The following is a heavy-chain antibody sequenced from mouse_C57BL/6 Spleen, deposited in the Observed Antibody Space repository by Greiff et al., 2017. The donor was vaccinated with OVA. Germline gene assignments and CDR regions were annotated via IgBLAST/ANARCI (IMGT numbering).Heavy chain of an antibody. V-gene: IGHV1-59*01. Sequence: QVQLQQPGAELVRPGTSVKLSCKASGYTFTSYWMHWVKQRPGQGLEWIGVIDPSDSYTNYNQQFKGKATLTVDTSSSTAYMQLSSLTSEDSAVYYCARRTTVDWFAYWGQGTLVTVSA. CDR1: GYTFTSYW. CDR2: IDPSDSYT. D-gene: IGHD1-1*01. CDR3: ARRTTVDWFAY. J-gene: IGHJ3*01.